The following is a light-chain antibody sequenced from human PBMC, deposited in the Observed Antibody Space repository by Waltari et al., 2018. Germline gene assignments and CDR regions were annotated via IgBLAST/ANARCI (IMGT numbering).Light chain of an antibody. CDR3: QQYKTLPYS. V-gene: IGKV1-12*01. Sequence: DIQMTQSPSSLSASVGDRVTISCRASEGLRGWLAWYQQKPGKAPKLLIYETSTLQSGVPLRFSGRGSGTDFTLTIASLQSEDFGTYHCQQYKTLPYSFGQGTKVEIK. J-gene: IGKJ2*03. CDR2: ETS. CDR1: EGLRGW.